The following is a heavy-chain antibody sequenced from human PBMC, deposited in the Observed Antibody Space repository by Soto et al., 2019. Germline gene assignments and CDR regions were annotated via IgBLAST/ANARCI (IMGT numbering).Heavy chain of an antibody. V-gene: IGHV4-59*08. CDR2: IYYSGST. Sequence: PSETLSLTCTVSGGSISSYYWSWIRQPPGKGLQWIGNIYYSGSTYYNPSLKSRVTISVDTSKNQFSLKLSSVTAADTAVYYCARRYGPGFDYWGQGTLVTVSS. CDR1: GGSISSYY. D-gene: IGHD4-17*01. CDR3: ARRYGPGFDY. J-gene: IGHJ4*02.